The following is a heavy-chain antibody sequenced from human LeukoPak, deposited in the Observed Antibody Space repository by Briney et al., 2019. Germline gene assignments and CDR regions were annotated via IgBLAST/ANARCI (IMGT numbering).Heavy chain of an antibody. Sequence: ASVKVTCKASGYTLTSYYMHWVRQAPGQGLEWMGIINPSGGSTSYAQKFQGRVTMTRDTSTSTVYMELSSLRSEDTAVYYCARTVEMATIGGEFDYWGQGTLVTVSS. CDR3: ARTVEMATIGGEFDY. J-gene: IGHJ4*02. CDR2: INPSGGST. D-gene: IGHD5-24*01. V-gene: IGHV1-46*01. CDR1: GYTLTSYY.